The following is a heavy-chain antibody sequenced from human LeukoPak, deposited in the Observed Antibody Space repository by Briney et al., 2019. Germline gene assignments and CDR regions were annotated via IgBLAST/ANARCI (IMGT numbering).Heavy chain of an antibody. CDR2: ISSSGSTI. CDR3: ARDRACSTTSCYGLDY. V-gene: IGHV3-11*04. Sequence: GGSLRLSCAASGFTFSDYYMSWIRQAPGKGLEWVSYISSSGSTIYYADSVKGRFTISRDNAKSSLYLQMNSLRAEDTAVYYCARDRACSTTSCYGLDYWGQGTLVTVSS. J-gene: IGHJ4*02. D-gene: IGHD2-2*01. CDR1: GFTFSDYY.